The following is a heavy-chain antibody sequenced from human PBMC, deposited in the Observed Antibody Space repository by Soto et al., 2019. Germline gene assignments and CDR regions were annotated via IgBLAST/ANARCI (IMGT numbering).Heavy chain of an antibody. V-gene: IGHV4-31*03. J-gene: IGHJ4*02. Sequence: SSETLSLTCTVSGGSISSGGYYWSWIRQHPGKGLEWIGYIYYSGSTYYNPSLKSRVTISVDTSKNQFSLKLSSVTAADTAVYYCARADYRGYYFDYWGQGTLVTVAS. CDR3: ARADYRGYYFDY. CDR2: IYYSGST. D-gene: IGHD4-4*01. CDR1: GGSISSGGYY.